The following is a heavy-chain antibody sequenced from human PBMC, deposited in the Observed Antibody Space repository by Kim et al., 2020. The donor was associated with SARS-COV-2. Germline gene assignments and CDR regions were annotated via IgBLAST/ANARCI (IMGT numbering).Heavy chain of an antibody. Sequence: GGSLRLSCAASGFTFSSFAMNWVRQTPGTGLEWVSTLTSSGGGTYYADSVKGRFTISRDNSKNTVYLQMNSLRAEDTAIYYCARVLGAGSYNWNSGDHDAFDIWGHGTTVTVSS. CDR1: GFTFSSFA. D-gene: IGHD1-7*01. V-gene: IGHV3-23*01. CDR3: ARVLGAGSYNWNSGDHDAFDI. CDR2: LTSSGGGT. J-gene: IGHJ3*02.